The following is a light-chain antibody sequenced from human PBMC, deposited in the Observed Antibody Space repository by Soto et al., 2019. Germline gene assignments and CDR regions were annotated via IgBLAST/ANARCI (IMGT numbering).Light chain of an antibody. Sequence: QSALTQPASVSGSPGQSIAISCTGTSSDVGGYNYVSWYQHHPGKAPKLMIYDVSNRPSGVSDRFSGSKSDNTASLTISGLQAEDEADYYCSSYTSSSTRVFGGGTKVTLL. CDR1: SSDVGGYNY. V-gene: IGLV2-14*03. CDR2: DVS. J-gene: IGLJ2*01. CDR3: SSYTSSSTRV.